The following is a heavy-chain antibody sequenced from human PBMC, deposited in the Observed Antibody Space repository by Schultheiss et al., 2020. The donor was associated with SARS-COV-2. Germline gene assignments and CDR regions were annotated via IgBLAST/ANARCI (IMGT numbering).Heavy chain of an antibody. J-gene: IGHJ5*02. Sequence: SETLSLTCAVYGGSFSGYYWSWIRQPPGKGLEWIGEINHSGSTNYNPSLKSRVTISVDTSKNKFSLKLSSVTAADTAVYYCARLFCSSTSCYPNWFDPWGQGTLVTVSS. CDR1: GGSFSGYY. CDR2: INHSGST. CDR3: ARLFCSSTSCYPNWFDP. D-gene: IGHD2-2*01. V-gene: IGHV4-34*01.